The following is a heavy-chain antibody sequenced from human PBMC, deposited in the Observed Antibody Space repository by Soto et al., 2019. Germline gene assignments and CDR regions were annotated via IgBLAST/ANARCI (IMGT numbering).Heavy chain of an antibody. CDR1: GFNFDDFA. CDR2: IRNQTYHETP. J-gene: IGHJ6*02. CDR3: ARGRDVASQFYSPHGMDV. V-gene: IGHV3-49*04. Sequence: GWSLRLSCTGSGFNFDDFAINWVRQAPGKGLEWVGLIRNQTYHETPEYAAAVKGRFTISRDTSNGVAYLQMSSLRVDDSAVYFCARGRDVASQFYSPHGMDVWGQGTTVTVSS. D-gene: IGHD2-21*01.